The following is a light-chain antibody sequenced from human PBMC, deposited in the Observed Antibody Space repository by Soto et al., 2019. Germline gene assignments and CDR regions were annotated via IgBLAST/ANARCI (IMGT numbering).Light chain of an antibody. V-gene: IGKV1-5*03. CDR2: KAS. CDR3: QHYNSYSEA. CDR1: QTISSW. J-gene: IGKJ1*01. Sequence: DIHLTQTPTTQSGSVVDRVTITCLASQTISSWLAWYQQKPGKAPKLLIYKASSLKSGVPSRFSGSGSGTEFTLTISSLQPDDFATYYCQHYNSYSEAFGQGTKVDIK.